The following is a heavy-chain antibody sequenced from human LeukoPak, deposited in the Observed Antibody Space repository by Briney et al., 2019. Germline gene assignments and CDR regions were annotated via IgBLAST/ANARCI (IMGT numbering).Heavy chain of an antibody. D-gene: IGHD3-9*01. CDR3: AKDRDDILTGSSFDY. Sequence: PGRSLRLSCAASGFTFDDYAMHWVRQAPGKGLEWVSGISWNSGSIGYADSVKGRFTISRDNAKNSLYLQMNSLRAEDTALYYCAKDRDDILTGSSFDYWGQGTLVTVSS. CDR1: GFTFDDYA. CDR2: ISWNSGSI. J-gene: IGHJ4*02. V-gene: IGHV3-9*01.